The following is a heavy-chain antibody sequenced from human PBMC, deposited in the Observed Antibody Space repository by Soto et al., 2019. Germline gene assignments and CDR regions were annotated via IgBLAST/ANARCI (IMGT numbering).Heavy chain of an antibody. CDR1: GYTFTSYD. CDR3: ARGTEIYDYFDY. D-gene: IGHD2-8*02. Sequence: ASVKVSCKASGYTFTSYDINWVRQATGQGLEWMGWMNPNSGNTGYAQKFQGRVTMTRNTSISTAYMELSSLRSEDTAVYYCARGTEIYDYFDYWGQGTLVTVSS. CDR2: MNPNSGNT. J-gene: IGHJ4*02. V-gene: IGHV1-8*01.